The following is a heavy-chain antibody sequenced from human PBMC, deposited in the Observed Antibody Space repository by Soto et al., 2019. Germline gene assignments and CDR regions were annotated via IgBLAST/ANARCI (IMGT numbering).Heavy chain of an antibody. D-gene: IGHD1-26*01. V-gene: IGHV1-69*02. J-gene: IGHJ5*02. Sequence: QVQLVQSGAEVKKPGSSVKVSCKASGGTFSSYTISWVRQAPGQGLEWMGRIIPILGIANYAQKFQGRVTXLAXKXRSTAYMELSSLRSEDTAVYYCARAPTSGRYGWFDPWGQGTLVTVSS. CDR2: IIPILGIA. CDR3: ARAPTSGRYGWFDP. CDR1: GGTFSSYT.